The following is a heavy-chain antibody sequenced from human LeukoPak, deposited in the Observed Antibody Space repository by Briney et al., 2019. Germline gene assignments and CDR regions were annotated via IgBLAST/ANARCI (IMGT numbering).Heavy chain of an antibody. V-gene: IGHV4-34*01. J-gene: IGHJ5*02. CDR3: ARGNWVEDLWFDP. D-gene: IGHD1-1*01. Sequence: PSETLSLTCAVYGGSFSGYYWSWIRQPPGQGLEWFGEINHSGSTNYNTSLKSRVTISVDTSKNQFSLKVISVTAADTAVYYCARGNWVEDLWFDPWGQGTLVTVSS. CDR1: GGSFSGYY. CDR2: INHSGST.